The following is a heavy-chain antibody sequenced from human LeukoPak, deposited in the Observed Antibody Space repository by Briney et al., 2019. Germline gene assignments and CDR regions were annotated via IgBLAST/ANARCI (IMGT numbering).Heavy chain of an antibody. Sequence: SQTLSLTCTVSGGSISSGGYYWTWIRQPAGKGLEWIGRIYSSGSTNYNPSLKSRVTISIDTSKNQFSLKLSSVTAADTAVYYCVRGGELADYWGQGTLVTVSS. J-gene: IGHJ4*02. V-gene: IGHV4-61*02. CDR2: IYSSGST. CDR1: GGSISSGGYY. CDR3: VRGGELADY. D-gene: IGHD1-7*01.